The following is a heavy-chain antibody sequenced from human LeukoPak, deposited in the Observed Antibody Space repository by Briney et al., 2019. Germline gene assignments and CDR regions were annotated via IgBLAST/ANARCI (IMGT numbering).Heavy chain of an antibody. D-gene: IGHD3-9*01. CDR2: INPNSGET. Sequence: GASVTVSCKASGSTFTGAYMHWVRQAPGQGLEWMGWINPNSGETRYEQKFQGRVTMTRDTSIDTAHMELGSLTSDDTAVYYCARVLFNSGYDSWGQGTLVTVSS. V-gene: IGHV1-2*02. J-gene: IGHJ5*01. CDR3: ARVLFNSGYDS. CDR1: GSTFTGAY.